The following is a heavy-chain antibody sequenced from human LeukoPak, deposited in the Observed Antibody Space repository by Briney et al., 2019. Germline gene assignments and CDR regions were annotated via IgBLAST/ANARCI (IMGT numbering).Heavy chain of an antibody. CDR2: INHSGST. Sequence: SETLSLTCAVYGGSFSGYYWSWIRQPPGKGVEWIGEINHSGSTNYNPSLKSRVTISVDTSKNQFSLKLRSVTAADTAVYYCARGDIIYYYDSSGLDYWGQGTLVTVSS. D-gene: IGHD3-22*01. V-gene: IGHV4-34*01. J-gene: IGHJ4*02. CDR3: ARGDIIYYYDSSGLDY. CDR1: GGSFSGYY.